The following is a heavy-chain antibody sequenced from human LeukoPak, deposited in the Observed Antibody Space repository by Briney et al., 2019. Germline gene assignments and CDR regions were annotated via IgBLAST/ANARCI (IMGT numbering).Heavy chain of an antibody. CDR3: AHRRGNSWDFDY. J-gene: IGHJ4*02. Sequence: SGPTLVNPSQTLTLTCTFTGFSLSPRGVGVGWIRHPLGKALEWLALIYWDANQRYSPSLEGTLTATKDTSKNQVVLTMTNMDPIDTATYYCAHRRGNSWDFDYWGQGTLVTVSS. V-gene: IGHV2-5*02. CDR1: GFSLSPRGVG. D-gene: IGHD6-13*01. CDR2: IYWDANQ.